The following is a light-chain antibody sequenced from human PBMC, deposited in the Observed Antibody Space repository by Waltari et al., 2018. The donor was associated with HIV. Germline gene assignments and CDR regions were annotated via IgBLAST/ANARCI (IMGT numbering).Light chain of an antibody. Sequence: QMTQSPSSLSASVGDRVTLTCRTSQDIGTYLNWYQQRPQKAPGLLVVLASSLETGVPAGFTVSGSGTDFTLTSNSLQPEDFATYCCQQMYSVPRTFGQGTRLEI. V-gene: IGKV1-39*01. J-gene: IGKJ2*02. CDR1: QDIGTY. CDR2: LAS. CDR3: QQMYSVPRT.